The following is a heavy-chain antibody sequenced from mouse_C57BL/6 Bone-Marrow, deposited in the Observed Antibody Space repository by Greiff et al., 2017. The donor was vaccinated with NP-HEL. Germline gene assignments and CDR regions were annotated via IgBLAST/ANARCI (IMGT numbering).Heavy chain of an antibody. D-gene: IGHD2-4*01. Sequence: QVQLKQSGAELVKPGASVKLSCKASGYTFTSYWMQWVKQRPGQGLEWIGEIDPSDSYTNYNQKFKGKATLTVDTSSSTAYMQLSSLTSEDSAVYYCASSYDYAWFAYWGQGTLVTVSA. CDR1: GYTFTSYW. J-gene: IGHJ3*01. CDR3: ASSYDYAWFAY. CDR2: IDPSDSYT. V-gene: IGHV1-50*01.